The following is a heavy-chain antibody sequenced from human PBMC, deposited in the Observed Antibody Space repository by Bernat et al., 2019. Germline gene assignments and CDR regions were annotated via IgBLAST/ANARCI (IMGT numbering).Heavy chain of an antibody. CDR2: IDYSGST. D-gene: IGHD1-26*01. CDR1: GGSISTPGYY. Sequence: QVLLQESGPGLVKPSQTLSLTCIVSGGSISTPGYYWRWIRQPPGKGLEWIGYIDYSGSTYYNPSLKSRVSISVDTSKNQFSLKLRSVTAADTAVYYCARPTEKSDYWGQGTLVTVSS. J-gene: IGHJ4*02. V-gene: IGHV4-30-4*01. CDR3: ARPTEKSDY.